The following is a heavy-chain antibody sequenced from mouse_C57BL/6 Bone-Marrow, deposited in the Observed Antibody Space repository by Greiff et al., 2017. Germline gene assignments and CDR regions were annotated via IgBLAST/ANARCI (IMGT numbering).Heavy chain of an antibody. D-gene: IGHD2-2*01. CDR1: GFTFSDYG. V-gene: IGHV5-17*01. CDR3: AGIYYGSHYYAMDY. J-gene: IGHJ4*01. CDR2: ISSGSSTI. Sequence: EVKLMESGGGLVKPGGSLKLSCAASGFTFSDYGMHWVRQAPEKGLEWVAYISSGSSTIYYADTVKGRFTISRDNAKNTLFLQMTSLRSEDTAMYYCAGIYYGSHYYAMDYWGQGTSVTVSS.